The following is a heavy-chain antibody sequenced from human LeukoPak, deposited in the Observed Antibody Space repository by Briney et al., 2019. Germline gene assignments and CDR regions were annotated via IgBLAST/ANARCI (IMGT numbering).Heavy chain of an antibody. V-gene: IGHV4-59*01. Sequence: PSETLSLTCTVSGGSISSYYWSWIRQPPGKGLDWIGYIYYSGSTNYNPSLKSRVTISVDTSKNQFSLKLSSVTAADTAVYYCASQSWDSSGYYFDYWGQGTLVTVSS. CDR3: ASQSWDSSGYYFDY. CDR2: IYYSGST. J-gene: IGHJ4*02. D-gene: IGHD3-22*01. CDR1: GGSISSYY.